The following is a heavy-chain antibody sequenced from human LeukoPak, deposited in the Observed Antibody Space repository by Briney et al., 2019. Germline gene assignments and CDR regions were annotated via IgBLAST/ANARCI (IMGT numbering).Heavy chain of an antibody. CDR3: ARGRPHVLRFLEWSEPRPKYFQH. D-gene: IGHD3-3*01. V-gene: IGHV4-34*01. J-gene: IGHJ1*01. Sequence: SETLSLTCAVYGGSFSGYYWSWIRQPPGKGLEWIGEINHSGSTNYNPSLKSRVTISVDTSENQFSLKLSSVTAADTAVYYCARGRPHVLRFLEWSEPRPKYFQHWGQGTLVTVSS. CDR1: GGSFSGYY. CDR2: INHSGST.